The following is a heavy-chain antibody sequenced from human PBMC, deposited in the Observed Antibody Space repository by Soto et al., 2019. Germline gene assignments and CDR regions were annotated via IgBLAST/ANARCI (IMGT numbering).Heavy chain of an antibody. D-gene: IGHD3-10*01. CDR2: ISGSGGST. CDR1: GFTFSSYA. V-gene: IGHV3-23*01. CDR3: AKRALSWFGESCFDY. J-gene: IGHJ4*02. Sequence: EVQLLESGGGLVQPGGSLRLSCAASGFTFSSYAMSWVRQAPGKGLEWVSAISGSGGSTYYADSVKGRFTISRDNSXSTLYLQMNGLRAEDTAVYYCAKRALSWFGESCFDYWGQGTLVTVSS.